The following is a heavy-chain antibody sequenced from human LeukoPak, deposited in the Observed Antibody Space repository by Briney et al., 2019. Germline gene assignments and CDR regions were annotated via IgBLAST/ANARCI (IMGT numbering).Heavy chain of an antibody. CDR2: IYYSGST. CDR3: ARDCSSTSCYIY. Sequence: SETLSLTCTVSGGSISSSSYYWGWIHQPPGKGLEWIGSIYYSGSTYYNPSLKSRVTISVDTSKNQFSLKLSSVTAADTAVYYCARDCSSTSCYIYWGQGTLVTVSS. CDR1: GGSISSSSYY. V-gene: IGHV4-39*07. D-gene: IGHD2-2*02. J-gene: IGHJ4*02.